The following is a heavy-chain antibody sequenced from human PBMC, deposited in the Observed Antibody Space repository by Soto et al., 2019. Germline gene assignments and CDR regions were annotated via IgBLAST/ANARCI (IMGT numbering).Heavy chain of an antibody. CDR3: ARDRQRWLQWHNFDY. CDR2: INEEGTAK. J-gene: IGHJ4*02. D-gene: IGHD5-12*01. Sequence: GGSLRLSCAASGFTFRKSWMTWIRQAPGKGLEWLANINEEGTAKNYVGSVKGRFTISRDNTQNSLYLQMSSLRAEDTAIYYCARDRQRWLQWHNFDYWGQGTLVTVSS. V-gene: IGHV3-7*01. CDR1: GFTFRKSW.